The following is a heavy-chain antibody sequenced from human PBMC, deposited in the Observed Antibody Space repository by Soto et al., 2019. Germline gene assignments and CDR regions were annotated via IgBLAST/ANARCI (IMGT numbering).Heavy chain of an antibody. CDR2: ISSSSSYI. Sequence: EVQLVESGGGLVKPGGSLRLSCAASGFTFSTYSMNWVRQATGKGLEWVSSISSSSSYIYYADSVKGRFTISRDNAKNSLYLQMNRLRAEDTAVYYCARYDSSGYYWPYYYYGMEVWGQGTTVTVSS. J-gene: IGHJ6*02. CDR1: GFTFSTYS. D-gene: IGHD3-22*01. CDR3: ARYDSSGYYWPYYYYGMEV. V-gene: IGHV3-21*01.